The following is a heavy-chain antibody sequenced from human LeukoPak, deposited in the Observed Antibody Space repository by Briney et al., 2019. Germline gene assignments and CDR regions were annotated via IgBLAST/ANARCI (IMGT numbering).Heavy chain of an antibody. CDR1: GYTFTGYY. V-gene: IGHV1-18*04. J-gene: IGHJ4*02. Sequence: GASVKVSCKASGYTFTGYYMHWVRQAPGQGLEWMGWISAYNGNTNYAQKLQGRVTMTTDTSTSTAYMELRSLRSDDTAVYYCARDETQIMVTPCYWGQGTLVTVSS. D-gene: IGHD4-23*01. CDR3: ARDETQIMVTPCY. CDR2: ISAYNGNT.